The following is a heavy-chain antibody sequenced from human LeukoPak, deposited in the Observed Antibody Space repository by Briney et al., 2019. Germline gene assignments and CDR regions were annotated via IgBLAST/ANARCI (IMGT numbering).Heavy chain of an antibody. Sequence: SQTLSLTCTVSGGSISSSSYYWGWIRQPPGKGLEWIGSIYYSGSTYYNPSLKSRVTISVDTSKNQFSLKLSSVTAADTAVYYCARLSGPPTTNWYFDLWGRGTLVTVSS. CDR3: ARLSGPPTTNWYFDL. D-gene: IGHD6-25*01. V-gene: IGHV4-39*01. J-gene: IGHJ2*01. CDR1: GGSISSSSYY. CDR2: IYYSGST.